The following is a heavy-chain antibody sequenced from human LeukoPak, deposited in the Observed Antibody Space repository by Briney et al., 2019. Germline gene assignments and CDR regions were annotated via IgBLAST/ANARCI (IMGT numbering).Heavy chain of an antibody. CDR1: GFTFNTYS. Sequence: GGSLRLSCAASGFTFNTYSMNWVRQAPGKGLEWVSYISSSSSTIYYADSVKGRFTISRDNAKNSLYLQMNSLRAEDTAVYYCAKAGSYYDSSGDFDYWGQGTLVTVSS. CDR2: ISSSSSTI. D-gene: IGHD3-22*01. V-gene: IGHV3-48*01. J-gene: IGHJ4*02. CDR3: AKAGSYYDSSGDFDY.